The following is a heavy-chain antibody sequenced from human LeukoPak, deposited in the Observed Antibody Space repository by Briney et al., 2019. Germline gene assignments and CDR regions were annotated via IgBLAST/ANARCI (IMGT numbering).Heavy chain of an antibody. CDR3: AREKKTAGSDY. D-gene: IGHD3-10*01. J-gene: IGHJ4*02. CDR1: GYSISSGYY. CDR2: IYHSGST. Sequence: SETLSLTCTVSGYSISSGYYWGWIRQPPGKGLEWIGSIYHSGSTYYNPSLKSRVTISADTSKNQFSLKLNSVTAADTAVYYCAREKKTAGSDYWGQGTLVTVSS. V-gene: IGHV4-38-2*02.